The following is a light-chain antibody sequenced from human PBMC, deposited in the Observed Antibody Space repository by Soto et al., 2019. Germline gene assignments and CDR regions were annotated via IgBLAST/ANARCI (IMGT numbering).Light chain of an antibody. CDR3: LQYGGSPIT. V-gene: IGKV3-11*01. J-gene: IGKJ5*01. CDR1: QSVSSY. Sequence: EIVLTQSPATLSLSPGERATLSCRASQSVSSYLAWYQQKPGQAPRLLIYDASNRATGIPARFSGSGSGTDFTLTISSLEPEDFAVYYCLQYGGSPITFGQGTRLEIK. CDR2: DAS.